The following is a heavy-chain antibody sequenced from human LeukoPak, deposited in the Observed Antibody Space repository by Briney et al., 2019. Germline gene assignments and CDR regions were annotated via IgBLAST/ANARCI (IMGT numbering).Heavy chain of an antibody. D-gene: IGHD3-16*01. Sequence: PGGSLRLSCAASGLTLSRYGMHWVRQAPGKGLEWVAVTSYDGSTKNYADSVKDRFTISRDNSENTLYLQMSSLRAEDTAVYYCAGVPNVREGEWFDPWGQGTLVTVSS. CDR2: TSYDGSTK. CDR1: GLTLSRYG. J-gene: IGHJ5*02. V-gene: IGHV3-30*03. CDR3: AGVPNVREGEWFDP.